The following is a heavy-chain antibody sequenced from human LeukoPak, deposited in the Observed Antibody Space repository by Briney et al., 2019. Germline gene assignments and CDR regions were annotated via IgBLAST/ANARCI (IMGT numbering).Heavy chain of an antibody. Sequence: SETLSLTCTVSGVSMGSYYWSGIRQPPGKGLEWIGYVFSSGSTDYNPSLKSRVTMSVVTSRNQFSLNLRSVTAADTAVYYCTRGGWLRFDYWGQGVLVTVSS. CDR3: TRGGWLRFDY. CDR1: GVSMGSYY. D-gene: IGHD5-12*01. CDR2: VFSSGST. J-gene: IGHJ4*02. V-gene: IGHV4-59*01.